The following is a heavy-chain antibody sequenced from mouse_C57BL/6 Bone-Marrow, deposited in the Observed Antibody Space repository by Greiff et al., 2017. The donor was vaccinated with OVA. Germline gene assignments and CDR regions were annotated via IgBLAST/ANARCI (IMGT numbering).Heavy chain of an antibody. D-gene: IGHD2-4*01. V-gene: IGHV2-2*01. CDR1: GFSLTSYG. CDR2: IWSGGST. J-gene: IGHJ4*01. Sequence: VMLVESGPGLVQPSQSLSITCTVSGFSLTSYGVHWVRQSPGKGLEWLGVIWSGGSTDYNAAFISRLSISKDNSKSQVFFKMNSLQADDTAIYYCASYYDYDGAMDYWGQGTSVTVSS. CDR3: ASYYDYDGAMDY.